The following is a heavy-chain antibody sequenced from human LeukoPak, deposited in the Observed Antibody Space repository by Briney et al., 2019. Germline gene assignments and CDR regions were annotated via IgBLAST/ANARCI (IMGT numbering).Heavy chain of an antibody. D-gene: IGHD3-9*01. V-gene: IGHV3-30*03. CDR3: ARDINDILTTFDY. CDR2: ISYDGSNK. CDR1: GFTFSSYG. Sequence: PGGSLRLSCAASGFTFSSYGMHWVRQAPGKGLEWVAVISYDGSNKYYADSVKGRFTISRDNSKNTVYLQMNSLRDEDTAVYYCARDINDILTTFDYWGQGTLVTVSS. J-gene: IGHJ4*02.